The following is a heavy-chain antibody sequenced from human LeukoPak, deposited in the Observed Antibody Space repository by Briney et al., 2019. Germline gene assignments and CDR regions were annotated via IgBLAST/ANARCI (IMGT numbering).Heavy chain of an antibody. CDR2: INQDGSDK. CDR3: ASGSLGLIRAEYFQH. D-gene: IGHD3-10*01. V-gene: IGHV3-7*01. CDR1: GFTFSSYW. J-gene: IGHJ1*01. Sequence: GGSLRLSCAVSGFTFSSYWMSWVRQAPGKGLEWVAHINQDGSDKYYVDSVKGRFTISRDNANNSLYLQMTSLRAEDTALYFCASGSLGLIRAEYFQHWGQGTLVTVSS.